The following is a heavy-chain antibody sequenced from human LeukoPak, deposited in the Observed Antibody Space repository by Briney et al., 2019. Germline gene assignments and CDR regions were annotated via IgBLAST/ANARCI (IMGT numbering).Heavy chain of an antibody. CDR1: GASISSNSHY. CDR2: IFYSAST. D-gene: IGHD3-10*01. Sequence: SETLSLTCTVTGASISSNSHYWGWIRQPPGKGLEWIGSIFYSASTNYNPSLKSRLGMSVDTSRNQFSLRLNSVTAADTAVYYCARRDIGYYGSGTYRFFDYWGQGTLVTVSS. CDR3: ARRDIGYYGSGTYRFFDY. J-gene: IGHJ4*02. V-gene: IGHV4-39*01.